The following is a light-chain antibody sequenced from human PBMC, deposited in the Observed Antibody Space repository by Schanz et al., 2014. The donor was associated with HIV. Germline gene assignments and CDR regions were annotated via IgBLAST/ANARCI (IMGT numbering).Light chain of an antibody. V-gene: IGKV4-1*01. CDR1: QSVLHRSNSRNY. CDR2: WAS. Sequence: DIVMTQSPDSLAVSLGERATINCESSQSVLHRSNSRNYLSWYQQKPGQPPKLLIYWASTRDSGVPDRFSGSGSGTNFTLTISGLQAEDVAVYYCQQYYTSPVAFGQGTKVQIK. CDR3: QQYYTSPVA. J-gene: IGKJ1*01.